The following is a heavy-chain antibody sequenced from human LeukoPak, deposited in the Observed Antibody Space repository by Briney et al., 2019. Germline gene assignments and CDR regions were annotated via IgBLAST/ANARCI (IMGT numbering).Heavy chain of an antibody. CDR3: ASERYDYVWGSYRYTDWANAFDI. Sequence: SQTLSLTCTVSGGSISSGSYYWSWIRQPAGKGLEWIGRIYTSGSTNYNPSLKSRVTISVDTSKNQFSLKLSSVTAADTAVYYCASERYDYVWGSYRYTDWANAFDIWGQGTMVTVSS. D-gene: IGHD3-16*02. CDR1: GGSISSGSYY. V-gene: IGHV4-61*02. J-gene: IGHJ3*02. CDR2: IYTSGST.